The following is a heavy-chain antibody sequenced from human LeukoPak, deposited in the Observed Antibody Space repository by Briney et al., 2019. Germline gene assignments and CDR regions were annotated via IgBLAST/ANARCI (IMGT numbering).Heavy chain of an antibody. J-gene: IGHJ4*02. D-gene: IGHD1-26*01. Sequence: GGSLRLSCAASGFTFSGSAIHWVRQASGKGLEWVGRIRTEANSYATQYGASMKGRFTISRDDSKNTAYLQMNSLKAEDTAVYYCTRRPDSGSPNSDYWGQGTLVTVSS. CDR3: TRRPDSGSPNSDY. CDR2: IRTEANSYAT. V-gene: IGHV3-73*01. CDR1: GFTFSGSA.